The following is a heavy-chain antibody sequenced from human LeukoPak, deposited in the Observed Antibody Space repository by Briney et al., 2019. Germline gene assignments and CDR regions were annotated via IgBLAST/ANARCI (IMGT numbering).Heavy chain of an antibody. J-gene: IGHJ6*02. CDR1: GFTFDDYA. Sequence: PGGSLRLSCAASGFTFDDYAMPWVRQAPGKGLEWVSGISWNSGSIGYADSVKGRFTISRDNAKNSLYLQMNSLRAEDTALYYCAKEAPAATDYYYYYGMDVWGQGTTVTVSS. CDR2: ISWNSGSI. V-gene: IGHV3-9*01. D-gene: IGHD2-2*01. CDR3: AKEAPAATDYYYYYGMDV.